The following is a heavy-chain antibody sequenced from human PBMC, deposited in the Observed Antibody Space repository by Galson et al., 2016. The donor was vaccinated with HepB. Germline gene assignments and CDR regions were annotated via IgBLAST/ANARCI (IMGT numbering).Heavy chain of an antibody. V-gene: IGHV1-46*01. CDR2: INPSGNSR. CDR3: ARRGSARPYNWFDP. CDR1: GYIFTNYF. D-gene: IGHD6-6*01. J-gene: IGHJ5*02. Sequence: VKVSCKASGYIFTNYFVHWVRQAPGQGLEWMGIINPSGNSRKYASRFQGRVTMTSDTSTNTIYMELTSLRSEDTSIYYCARRGSARPYNWFDPWGQGTLVTVSS.